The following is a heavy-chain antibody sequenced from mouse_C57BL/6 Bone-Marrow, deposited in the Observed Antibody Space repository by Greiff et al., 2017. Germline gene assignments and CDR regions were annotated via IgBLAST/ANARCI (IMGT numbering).Heavy chain of an antibody. CDR1: GFSLTSYG. D-gene: IGHD2-12*01. V-gene: IGHV2-2*01. Sequence: QVQLQQSGPGLVQPSQSLSITCTVSGFSLTSYGVHWVRQSPGKGLEWLGVIWSGGSTDYNADFRYRLSISKDNSKSQVFFKMNSLQADDTAIYYCARRGGRLYYAMDYWGQGTSVTVSS. CDR2: IWSGGST. CDR3: ARRGGRLYYAMDY. J-gene: IGHJ4*01.